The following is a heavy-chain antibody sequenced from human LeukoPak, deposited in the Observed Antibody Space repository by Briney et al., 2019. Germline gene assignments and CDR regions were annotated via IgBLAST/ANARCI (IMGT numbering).Heavy chain of an antibody. CDR1: GFTFSSYS. CDR3: ARDGRLWFGHEVNWFDP. CDR2: ISSSSSYI. J-gene: IGHJ5*02. Sequence: GGSLRLSCAASGFTFSSYSMNWVRQAPGKGLEWVSSISSSSSYIYYADSVKGRFTISRDNAKNSLYLQTNSLRAEDTAVYYCARDGRLWFGHEVNWFDPWGQGTLVTVSS. D-gene: IGHD3-10*01. V-gene: IGHV3-21*01.